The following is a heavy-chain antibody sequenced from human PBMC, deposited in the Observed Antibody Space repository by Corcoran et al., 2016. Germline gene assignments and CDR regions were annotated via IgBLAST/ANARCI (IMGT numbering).Heavy chain of an antibody. CDR2: INPSGGST. Sequence: QVQLVQSGAEVKKPGASVKVSCKASGYTFTSYYMHWVRQAPGQGLEWMGIINPSGGSTSYAQKFQGRVTMTRDTSTSTVYMELSSLKSADTAVYYCARALGVLLWFGESNYGMDVWGQGTTVTVSS. CDR1: GYTFTSYY. D-gene: IGHD3-10*01. J-gene: IGHJ6*02. CDR3: ARALGVLLWFGESNYGMDV. V-gene: IGHV1-46*01.